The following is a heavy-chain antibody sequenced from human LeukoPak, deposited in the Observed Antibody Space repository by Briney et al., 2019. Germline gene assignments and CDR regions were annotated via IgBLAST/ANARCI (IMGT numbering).Heavy chain of an antibody. D-gene: IGHD2-15*01. Sequence: GGSLRLSCAASRFTVSRNYMSWVRQAPGKGLEYVSAISSNGGSTYYANSVKGRFTISRDNSKNTLYLQMGSLRAEDMAVYYCARGGLLPFDYWGQGTLVTVSS. V-gene: IGHV3-64*01. CDR2: ISSNGGST. J-gene: IGHJ4*02. CDR3: ARGGLLPFDY. CDR1: RFTVSRNY.